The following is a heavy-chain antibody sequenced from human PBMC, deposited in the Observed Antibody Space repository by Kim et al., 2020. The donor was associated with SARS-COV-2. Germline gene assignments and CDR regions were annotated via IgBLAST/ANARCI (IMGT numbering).Heavy chain of an antibody. V-gene: IGHV3-7*01. CDR3: VGATFDY. J-gene: IGHJ4*02. CDR2: DGSET. Sequence: DGSETYYMDSVKGRFTISRDNAQNSLYLQMNSLRAEDTAVYYCVGATFDYWGQGTLVTVSS. D-gene: IGHD1-26*01.